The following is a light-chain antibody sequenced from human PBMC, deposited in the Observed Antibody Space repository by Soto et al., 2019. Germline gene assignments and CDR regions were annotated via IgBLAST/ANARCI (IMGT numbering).Light chain of an antibody. CDR1: QSVSNS. CDR3: QQRSNRPLLWT. CDR2: DAS. Sequence: EIVLTQSPATLSLSPGERATLSCRASQSVSNSLAWYQQKPGQAPRLLIYDASNRATGIPARFSGSGSGTEFTLTISSLEPEDFAVYYCQQRSNRPLLWTFGGGTKVEIK. V-gene: IGKV3-11*01. J-gene: IGKJ4*01.